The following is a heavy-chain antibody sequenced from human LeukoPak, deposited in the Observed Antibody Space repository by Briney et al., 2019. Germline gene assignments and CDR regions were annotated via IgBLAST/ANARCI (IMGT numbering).Heavy chain of an antibody. V-gene: IGHV3-23*01. CDR2: IGVSGGNT. Sequence: GGSLRLSCAASGFTFSSYPMSWVRQAPGKGLEWVSTIGVSGGNTYYADSVKGRFTISRDNSKNTLYLQMNSLRAEDTAVYYCAKAFGIAVAPSWGQGTLVTVSS. CDR3: AKAFGIAVAPS. D-gene: IGHD6-19*01. J-gene: IGHJ4*02. CDR1: GFTFSSYP.